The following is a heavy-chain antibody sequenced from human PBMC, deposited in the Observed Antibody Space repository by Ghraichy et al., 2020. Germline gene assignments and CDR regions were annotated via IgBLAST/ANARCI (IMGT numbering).Heavy chain of an antibody. J-gene: IGHJ4*02. Sequence: GESQNISCAASGFTFSDYYMIWIRQAPGKGLEWVSYISKSGSATYYAESVEGRFTVSRDNAKNSLFLEMSSLRVDDTAMYYCARDSSHLGDCSTSSCQLGLDFWGQGALVTVSS. V-gene: IGHV3-11*01. CDR3: ARDSSHLGDCSTSSCQLGLDF. D-gene: IGHD6-13*01. CDR2: ISKSGSAT. CDR1: GFTFSDYY.